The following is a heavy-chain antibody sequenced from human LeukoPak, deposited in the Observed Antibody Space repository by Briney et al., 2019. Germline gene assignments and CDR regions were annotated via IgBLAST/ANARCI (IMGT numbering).Heavy chain of an antibody. CDR2: IKRKSDGVTV. D-gene: IGHD7-27*01. Sequence: GGSLRLSCAGSGFYFINSWISWVRQSPGKGLEWVGHIKRKSDGVTVDFAEPVNGRFSISRDDSKNTVYLQMNGLRIEDTGVYYCTTSGGNWDYFDYWGQGTLVTVSS. V-gene: IGHV3-15*01. CDR3: TTSGGNWDYFDY. CDR1: GFYFINSW. J-gene: IGHJ4*02.